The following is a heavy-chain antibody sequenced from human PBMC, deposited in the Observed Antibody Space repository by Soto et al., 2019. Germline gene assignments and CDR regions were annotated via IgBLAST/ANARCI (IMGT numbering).Heavy chain of an antibody. D-gene: IGHD2-15*01. V-gene: IGHV1-69*06. J-gene: IGHJ4*02. CDR2: IIPIFDKT. Sequence: ASVKVSCKASGDTLTTDSIGWVRQAPGQGLEWMGGIIPIFDKTYYSERFQDRVTITADKSTSTAYMELSGLRSDDTAVYYCARVPPGYCSGGTCFWYYFDYWGQGTRVTVSS. CDR3: ARVPPGYCSGGTCFWYYFDY. CDR1: GDTLTTDS.